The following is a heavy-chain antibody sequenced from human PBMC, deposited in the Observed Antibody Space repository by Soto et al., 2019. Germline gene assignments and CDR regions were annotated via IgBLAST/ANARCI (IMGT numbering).Heavy chain of an antibody. V-gene: IGHV3-64D*06. CDR3: VKSIRKTYIVVVPAANPDWFDP. CDR1: GFTFSSYA. CDR2: ISSNGGST. Sequence: HPGGSLRLSCSASGFTFSSYAMHWVRQSPGKGLEYVSAISSNGGSTYYADSVKGRFTISRDNSKNTLYLQMSSLRAEDTAVYYCVKSIRKTYIVVVPAANPDWFDPWGQGTLVTVSS. J-gene: IGHJ5*02. D-gene: IGHD2-2*01.